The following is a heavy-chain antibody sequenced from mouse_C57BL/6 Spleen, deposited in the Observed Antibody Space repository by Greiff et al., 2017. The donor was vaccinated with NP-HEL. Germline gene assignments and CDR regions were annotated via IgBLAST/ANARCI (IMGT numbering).Heavy chain of an antibody. V-gene: IGHV5-6*01. Sequence: EVKLVESGGDLVKPGGSLKLSCAASGFTFSSYGMSWVRQTPDKRLEWVATISSGGSYTYYPDSVKGRFTISRDNAKNTLDLQMSSLKSEDTAMYYCARLGLDYAMDYWGQGTSVTVSS. CDR3: ARLGLDYAMDY. J-gene: IGHJ4*01. CDR1: GFTFSSYG. CDR2: ISSGGSYT. D-gene: IGHD4-1*01.